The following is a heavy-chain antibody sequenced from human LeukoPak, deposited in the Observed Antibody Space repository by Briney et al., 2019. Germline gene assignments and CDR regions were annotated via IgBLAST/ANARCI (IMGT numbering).Heavy chain of an antibody. CDR3: AKAGYSSSWYEYYYYYYMDV. CDR2: ISYDGSNK. CDR1: GFTFSSYA. J-gene: IGHJ6*03. Sequence: GGSLRLSCAASGFTFSSYAMHWVRQAPGKGLEWVAVISYDGSNKYYADSVKGRFTISRDNAKNSLYLQMNSLRAEDTAVYYCAKAGYSSSWYEYYYYYYMDVWGKGTTVTISS. D-gene: IGHD6-13*01. V-gene: IGHV3-30*04.